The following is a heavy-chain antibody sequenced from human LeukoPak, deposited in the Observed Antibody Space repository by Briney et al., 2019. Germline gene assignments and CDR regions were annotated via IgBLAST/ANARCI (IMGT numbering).Heavy chain of an antibody. CDR2: ISSSSSYM. CDR1: GFTFSSNT. CDR3: ASEDYYDSSAYYYRSFQH. J-gene: IGHJ1*01. V-gene: IGHV3-21*01. D-gene: IGHD3-22*01. Sequence: GGSLRLSCAASGFTFSSNTMNWVRQAPGKGLEWVSSISSSSSYMKYADSVRGRFTISRDNAKNSLYLQMNSLRAEDTAVYYCASEDYYDSSAYYYRSFQHWGQGTLVTVSS.